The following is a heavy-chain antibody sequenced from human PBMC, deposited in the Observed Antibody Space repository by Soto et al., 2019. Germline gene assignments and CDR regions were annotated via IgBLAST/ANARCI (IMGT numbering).Heavy chain of an antibody. J-gene: IGHJ6*02. V-gene: IGHV1-69*01. Sequence: QVQLVQSGAEVKKPGSSVKVSCKASGGTFSSYAISWVRQAPGQGLEWMGGIIPIFGTANYAQKFQGRVTITADESTSTAYMELSSLRYEDTAVYYCARDDSGGNEGYNYYGMDVWGQGTTVTVSS. CDR3: ARDDSGGNEGYNYYGMDV. D-gene: IGHD4-17*01. CDR1: GGTFSSYA. CDR2: IIPIFGTA.